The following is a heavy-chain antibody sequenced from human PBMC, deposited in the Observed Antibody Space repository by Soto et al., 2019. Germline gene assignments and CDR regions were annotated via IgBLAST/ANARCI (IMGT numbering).Heavy chain of an antibody. Sequence: SETLSLTCTVSGGSISSYYWSWIRQPPGKGLEWIGYIYYSGSTNYNPSLKSRVTISVDTSKNQFSLKLSSVTAADTAVYYCARVRGDNSKHSGYELLAFDIWGQGTMVTVSS. CDR1: GGSISSYY. V-gene: IGHV4-59*01. CDR3: ARVRGDNSKHSGYELLAFDI. J-gene: IGHJ3*02. D-gene: IGHD5-12*01. CDR2: IYYSGST.